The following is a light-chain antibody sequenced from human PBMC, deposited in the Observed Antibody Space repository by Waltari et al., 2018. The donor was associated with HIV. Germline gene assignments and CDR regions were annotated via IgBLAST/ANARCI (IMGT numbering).Light chain of an antibody. J-gene: IGLJ1*01. CDR2: DVN. Sequence: QSALTQPASVSGSPGQSITISCTGTSSDVGAYDYVSWYQQHPGKAPKLMIYDVNNRPSGVSHRFSGSKSATTASLTISGLKAEDEADYYCSSYTTSSTYVFGTGTKVTGL. V-gene: IGLV2-14*03. CDR3: SSYTTSSTYV. CDR1: SSDVGAYDY.